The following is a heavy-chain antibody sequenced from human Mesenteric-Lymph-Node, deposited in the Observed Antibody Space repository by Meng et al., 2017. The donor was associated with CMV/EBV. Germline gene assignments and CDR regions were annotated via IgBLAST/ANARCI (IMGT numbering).Heavy chain of an antibody. V-gene: IGHV1-2*02. Sequence: ASVKVSCKASGYTFTRHYVHWVRQAPGQGLEWMGVINPSADTRGYTQKGFAQKFQGRVTMARDTSITTAYMELTRLTSDDTAIYYCARISPGVAAALDYWGQGTLVTVSS. D-gene: IGHD6-13*01. CDR1: GYTFTRHY. CDR3: ARISPGVAAALDY. J-gene: IGHJ4*02. CDR2: INPSADTR.